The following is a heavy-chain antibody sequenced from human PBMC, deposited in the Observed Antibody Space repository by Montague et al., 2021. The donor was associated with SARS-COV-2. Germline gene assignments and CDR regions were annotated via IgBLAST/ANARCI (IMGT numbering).Heavy chain of an antibody. J-gene: IGHJ4*02. CDR2: INHSGST. CDR3: TRRLHGFNRHYFDY. Sequence: SETLSLTCAVYGASFNGYYWTWIRKPPGKRLEWIGEINHSGSTSYNPSLRSRVTISVDTSKNQFSLKLTSVTAADTAVYYCTRRLHGFNRHYFDYWGQGALVTVSS. CDR1: GASFNGYY. V-gene: IGHV4-34*01. D-gene: IGHD5-24*01.